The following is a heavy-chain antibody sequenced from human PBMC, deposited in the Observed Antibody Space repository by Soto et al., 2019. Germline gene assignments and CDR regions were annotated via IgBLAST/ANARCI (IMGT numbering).Heavy chain of an antibody. CDR2: IYYSGST. V-gene: IGHV4-59*01. CDR3: ARSVGYDFWSGYHVDY. CDR1: GGSISSYY. J-gene: IGHJ4*02. D-gene: IGHD3-3*01. Sequence: SETLSLTCTVSGGSISSYYRSWIRQPPGKGLEWIGYIYYSGSTNYNPSLKSRVTISVDTSKNQFSLKLSSVTAADTAVYYCARSVGYDFWSGYHVDYWGQGTLVTVSS.